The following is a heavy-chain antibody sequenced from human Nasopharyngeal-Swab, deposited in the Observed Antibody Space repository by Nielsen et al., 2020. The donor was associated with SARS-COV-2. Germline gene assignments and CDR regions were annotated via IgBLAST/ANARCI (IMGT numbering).Heavy chain of an antibody. CDR2: IYHSGST. Sequence: SCAVSGGSVSSSNWWSWVRQPPRKGLELIGEIYHSGSTNYNPSLKSRVTISVDKSKNQFSLKLSSVTAADTAVYYCARGVPITLVGVVSSGGNQFDPWGQGTLVTVSS. D-gene: IGHD3-3*01. V-gene: IGHV4-4*02. CDR3: ARGVPITLVGVVSSGGNQFDP. CDR1: GGSVSSSNW. J-gene: IGHJ5*02.